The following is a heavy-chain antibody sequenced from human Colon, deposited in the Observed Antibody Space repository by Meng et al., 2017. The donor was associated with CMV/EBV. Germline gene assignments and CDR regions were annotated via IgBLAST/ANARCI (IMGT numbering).Heavy chain of an antibody. V-gene: IGHV3-21*01. D-gene: IGHD1-26*01. Sequence: GESLKISCAASGFSFDTYSMYWVRQAPGKGLEWVSSITISSTYIYYADSVKGRFTVSRDNAKNSLYLQIKGLRAEDTAVYYCARGLGSGTRRGVDYWGQG. J-gene: IGHJ4*02. CDR3: ARGLGSGTRRGVDY. CDR2: ITISSTYI. CDR1: GFSFDTYS.